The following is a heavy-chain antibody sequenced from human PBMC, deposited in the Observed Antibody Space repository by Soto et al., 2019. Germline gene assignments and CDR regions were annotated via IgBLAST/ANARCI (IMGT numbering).Heavy chain of an antibody. CDR1: GYSFTSYW. CDR3: ARSGYSYGSFYYYYYGMDV. Sequence: GESLKISCKGSGYSFTSYWIGWVRQMPGKGLEWMGIIYPGDSDTRYSPSFQGQVTISADKSTSTAYLQWSSLKASDTAMYYCARSGYSYGSFYYYYYGMDVWGQGTTVTVSS. V-gene: IGHV5-51*01. J-gene: IGHJ6*02. CDR2: IYPGDSDT. D-gene: IGHD5-18*01.